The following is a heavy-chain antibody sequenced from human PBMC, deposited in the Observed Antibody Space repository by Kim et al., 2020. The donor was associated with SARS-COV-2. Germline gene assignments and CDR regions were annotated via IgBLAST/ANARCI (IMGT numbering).Heavy chain of an antibody. Sequence: GGSLRLSCAASGFTFDDYAMHWVRQAPGKGLEWVSGISWNSGSIGYADSVKGRFTISRDNAKNSLYLQMNSLRAEDTALYYCAKDEGDSDTSNFDYWGQG. D-gene: IGHD2-21*01. CDR2: ISWNSGSI. CDR1: GFTFDDYA. CDR3: AKDEGDSDTSNFDY. J-gene: IGHJ4*02. V-gene: IGHV3-9*01.